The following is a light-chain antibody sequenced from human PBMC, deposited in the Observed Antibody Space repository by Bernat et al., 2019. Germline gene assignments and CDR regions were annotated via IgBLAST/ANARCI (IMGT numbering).Light chain of an antibody. J-gene: IGLJ3*02. CDR2: KDS. Sequence: SNELTQPPSVSVSPGQTARITCSGDALPKQYAYWYQQKPGQAPVLVIYKDSERPSGIPERFSGSSSGTTVTLTISGVQAEDEADYYCQSVDSSGTYWVFGGGTKLTVL. CDR3: QSVDSSGTYWV. CDR1: ALPKQY. V-gene: IGLV3-25*02.